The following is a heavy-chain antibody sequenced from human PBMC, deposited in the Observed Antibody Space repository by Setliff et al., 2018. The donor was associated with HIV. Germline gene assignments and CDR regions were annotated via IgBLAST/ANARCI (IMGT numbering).Heavy chain of an antibody. V-gene: IGHV4-38-2*01. CDR2: VYHGGTT. CDR3: ARDRALRFSQSPSSHYFDY. J-gene: IGHJ4*02. CDR1: GYSITSGYY. Sequence: PSETLSLTCDVSGYSITSGYYWGWIRQFPGTGLQWIVRVYHGGTTTYNPTLKSRVTISTDASKNKFSLKLKSGSAADTAIYFCARDRALRFSQSPSSHYFDYWGQGTLVTVSS. D-gene: IGHD3-3*01.